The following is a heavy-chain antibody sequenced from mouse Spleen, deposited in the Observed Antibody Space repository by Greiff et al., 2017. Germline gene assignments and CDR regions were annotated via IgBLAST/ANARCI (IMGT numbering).Heavy chain of an antibody. CDR1: GFTFSSYT. D-gene: IGHD1-1*01. J-gene: IGHJ1*01. CDR3: ARHAGSSSWYFDV. Sequence: EVKVVESGGGLVQPGGSLKLSCTASGFTFSSYTMSWVRQTPEKRLEWVAYISNGGGSTYYPDTVKGRFTISRDNAKNTLYLQMSSLKSEDTAMYYCARHAGSSSWYFDVWGAGTTVTVSS. V-gene: IGHV5-12-2*01. CDR2: ISNGGGST.